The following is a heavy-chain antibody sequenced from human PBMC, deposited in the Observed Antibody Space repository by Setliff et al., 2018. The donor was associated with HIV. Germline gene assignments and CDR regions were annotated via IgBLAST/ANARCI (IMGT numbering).Heavy chain of an antibody. CDR1: GGSISSGTYF. Sequence: SETLSLTCTVSGGSISSGTYFWSWIRQPAGKGLEWIGHIYTSGSTNYNPSLKSRVTISVDTSKNQFSLKLNSVTAADSAIYYCARGWELLPYWALNVWGKGTTVTVSS. CDR3: ARGWELLPYWALNV. CDR2: IYTSGST. J-gene: IGHJ6*04. D-gene: IGHD2-15*01. V-gene: IGHV4-61*09.